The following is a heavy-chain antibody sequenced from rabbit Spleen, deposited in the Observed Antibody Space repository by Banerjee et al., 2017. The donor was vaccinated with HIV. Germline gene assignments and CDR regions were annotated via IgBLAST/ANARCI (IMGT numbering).Heavy chain of an antibody. CDR3: ARSYPGYSHQYNL. J-gene: IGHJ4*01. V-gene: IGHV1S40*01. D-gene: IGHD7-1*01. Sequence: QSLEESGGDLVKPGASLTLTCTASGVSFSSGYDMSWVRQAPGKGLEWIACIDGGDGSTWYASWAKVRFTISKSSSTTVTLQMTSLTAADTASYFCARSYPGYSHQYNLWGPGTLVTVS. CDR1: GVSFSSGYD. CDR2: IDGGDGST.